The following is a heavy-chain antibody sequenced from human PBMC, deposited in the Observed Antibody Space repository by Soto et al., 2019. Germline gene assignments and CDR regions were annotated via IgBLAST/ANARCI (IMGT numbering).Heavy chain of an antibody. D-gene: IGHD3-10*01. CDR2: VYFGGST. CDR3: ARGPGGFGDFSLDY. Sequence: TLSLTCTVSGGSIRSYYWSWIRQPAGKGLEWIGRVYFGGSTNYSPSLKSRVTMSIDTSKNQFSMKMSSVTAADTAVYYCARGPGGFGDFSLDYWGQGTLVTVSS. CDR1: GGSIRSYY. V-gene: IGHV4-4*07. J-gene: IGHJ4*02.